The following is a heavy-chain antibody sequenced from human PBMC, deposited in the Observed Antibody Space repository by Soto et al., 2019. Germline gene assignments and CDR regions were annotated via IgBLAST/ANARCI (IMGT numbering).Heavy chain of an antibody. Sequence: QVQLVQSGAEVKKPGSSVKVSCKASGGTFGSYAISWVRQAPGQGLEWMGGIIPIPGTATYAQKFQGRVPVAADESTGTASMELSRLRSEDTAVYYCARSQGCSTRLAISYYYYCGMDVWGQGTTVTVSS. V-gene: IGHV1-69*01. CDR2: IIPIPGTA. D-gene: IGHD2-2*01. CDR1: GGTFGSYA. CDR3: ARSQGCSTRLAISYYYYCGMDV. J-gene: IGHJ6*02.